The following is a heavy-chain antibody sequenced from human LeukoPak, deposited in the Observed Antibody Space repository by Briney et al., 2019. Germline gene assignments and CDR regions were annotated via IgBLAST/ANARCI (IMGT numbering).Heavy chain of an antibody. CDR2: INHSGST. CDR1: GGSFSGYY. CDR3: ARGLGIVSFDY. V-gene: IGHV4-34*01. Sequence: SETLSLTCAVYGGSFSGYYWSWIRQPPGKGLEWIGEINHSGSTNYNPSLESRVTISVDTSKNQFSLKLSSVTAADTAVYYCARGLGIVSFDYWGQGTLVTVSS. J-gene: IGHJ4*02. D-gene: IGHD3-16*02.